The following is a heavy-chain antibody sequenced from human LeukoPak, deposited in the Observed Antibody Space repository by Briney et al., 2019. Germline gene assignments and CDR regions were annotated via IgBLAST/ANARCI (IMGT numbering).Heavy chain of an antibody. J-gene: IGHJ4*02. D-gene: IGHD2-8*02. CDR2: INPTGTGT. CDR3: AREESGGYFDY. CDR1: GYTFTNYY. Sequence: ASVKVSCKASGYTFTNYYMHWVRQAPGQGLEWVGLINPTGTGTNYAQKFRGRVTLTRDTSPTTVYMELSSLRSEDTAVYYCAREESGGYFDYWGQGTPVTVSS. V-gene: IGHV1-46*01.